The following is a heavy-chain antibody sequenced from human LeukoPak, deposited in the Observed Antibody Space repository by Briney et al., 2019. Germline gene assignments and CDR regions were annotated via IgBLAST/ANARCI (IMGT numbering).Heavy chain of an antibody. D-gene: IGHD2-15*01. CDR1: GYTLTELS. V-gene: IGHV1-24*01. CDR2: FDPEDGET. J-gene: IGHJ4*02. CDR3: ATFSEGWSTRAFDY. Sequence: GASVKVSCKVPGYTLTELSMHWVRQAPGKGLEWMGGFDPEDGETIYAQKFQGRVTMTEDTSTDTAYMELSSLRSEDTAVYYCATFSEGWSTRAFDYWGQGTLVTVSS.